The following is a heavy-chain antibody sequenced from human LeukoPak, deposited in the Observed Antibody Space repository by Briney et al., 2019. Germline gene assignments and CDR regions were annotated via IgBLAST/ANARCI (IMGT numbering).Heavy chain of an antibody. CDR2: VNPNSGGT. D-gene: IGHD3-9*01. Sequence: ASVKVSCKASGYTFTSYDINWVRQATGQGLEWMGWVNPNSGGTNYAQKFQGRVTMTRDTSISTAYMELSRLRSDDTAVYYCAVNYDILTGYSANDAFDIWGQGTMVTVSS. J-gene: IGHJ3*02. CDR3: AVNYDILTGYSANDAFDI. CDR1: GYTFTSYD. V-gene: IGHV1-2*02.